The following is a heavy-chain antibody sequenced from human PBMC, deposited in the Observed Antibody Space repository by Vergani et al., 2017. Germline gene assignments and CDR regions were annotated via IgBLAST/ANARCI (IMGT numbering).Heavy chain of an antibody. J-gene: IGHJ4*02. Sequence: QVQLVESGGGVVQPGRSLRLSCAASGFTFSSYSMHWVRQAPGKGLEWVAVISYDGSNKYYADSVKGRFTISRDNSKNTLYLQMNSLRAEDTAVYYCAREWGPWDIVVVGNYWGQGTLVTVSS. D-gene: IGHD2-2*01. CDR2: ISYDGSNK. CDR1: GFTFSSYS. V-gene: IGHV3-30-3*01. CDR3: AREWGPWDIVVVGNY.